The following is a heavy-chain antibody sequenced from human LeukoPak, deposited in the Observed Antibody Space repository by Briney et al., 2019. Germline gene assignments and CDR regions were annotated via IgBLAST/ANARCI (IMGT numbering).Heavy chain of an antibody. D-gene: IGHD3-10*01. CDR1: GFTFSSYS. V-gene: IGHV3-48*01. J-gene: IGHJ4*02. Sequence: GGSLRLPCAASGFTFSSYSMNWVRQAPGKGLEWVSYISSSSSTIYYADSVKGRFTISRDNAKNSLYLQMNSPRAEDTAMYYCANSIGGSGSYYAFEHWGQGTLVTVSS. CDR3: ANSIGGSGSYYAFEH. CDR2: ISSSSSTI.